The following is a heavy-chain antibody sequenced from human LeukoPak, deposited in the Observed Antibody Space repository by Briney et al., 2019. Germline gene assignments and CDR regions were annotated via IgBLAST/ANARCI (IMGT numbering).Heavy chain of an antibody. CDR2: VNPNSGNT. D-gene: IGHD3-10*01. V-gene: IGHV1-8*01. CDR3: ARRFLEGTMVRGVIYFDY. Sequence: ASVKVSCKASGYTFTSYDINWVRQATGQGLEWMGWVNPNSGNTGYAQKFQGRVTMTRNTSISTAYMELSSLRSEDTAVYYCARRFLEGTMVRGVIYFDYWGQGTLVTVSP. CDR1: GYTFTSYD. J-gene: IGHJ4*02.